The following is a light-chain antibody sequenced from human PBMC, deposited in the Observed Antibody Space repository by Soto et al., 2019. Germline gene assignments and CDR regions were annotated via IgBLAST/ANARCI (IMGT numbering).Light chain of an antibody. CDR2: EVS. CDR3: KSYAGKKGV. J-gene: IGLJ3*02. V-gene: IGLV2-8*01. Sequence: QSALTQPPSASGSPGQSVTISCTGTSSDVGAYNYVSWYQQHPGKAPKLIISEVSKRPSGVPDRFSGSKSGNTASLTVSGLQAEDEADYYCKSYAGKKGVFGGGTKLTVL. CDR1: SSDVGAYNY.